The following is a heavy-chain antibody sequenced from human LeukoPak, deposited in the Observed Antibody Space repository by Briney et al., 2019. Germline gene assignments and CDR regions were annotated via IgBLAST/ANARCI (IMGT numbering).Heavy chain of an antibody. V-gene: IGHV3-15*01. CDR3: TPDSYGFDY. Sequence: GGSLRLFCAAYGFTFSNAWMRWVRQAPGKGLEWVRRFKRKTDGGTKDYAAVMNGSSTITRNDTKNTLYLQMNRLKTDDTAVYYWTPDSYGFDYWGQGTLVTVSS. CDR1: GFTFSNAW. J-gene: IGHJ4*02. D-gene: IGHD5-18*01. CDR2: FKRKTDGGTK.